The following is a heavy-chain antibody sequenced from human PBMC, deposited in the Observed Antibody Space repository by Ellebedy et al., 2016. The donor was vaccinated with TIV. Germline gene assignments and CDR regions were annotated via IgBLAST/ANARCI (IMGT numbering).Heavy chain of an antibody. Sequence: GESLKISCAASGFTFSRYDMHWVRQSTRKGLEWVASIDNAGDTYYPGSVMGRFTISRENAKNSLYLQMNSLRVEDTAVYYCTRFEIISGGGYGMDVWGQGTTVTVSS. CDR3: TRFEIISGGGYGMDV. J-gene: IGHJ6*02. V-gene: IGHV3-13*01. D-gene: IGHD3-16*01. CDR2: IDNAGDT. CDR1: GFTFSRYD.